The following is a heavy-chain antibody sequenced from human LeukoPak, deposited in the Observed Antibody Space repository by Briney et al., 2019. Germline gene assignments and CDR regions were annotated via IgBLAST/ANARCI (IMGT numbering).Heavy chain of an antibody. CDR3: ARGPTPYCSGGSCYSPFFAFDI. Sequence: GASVKVSCKASGYTFSGYYMHWVRQAPGQGLEWMGWINPNSGGTNYAQKFQGRVTMTRDTSISTAYMELSRLRSDDTAVYYCARGPTPYCSGGSCYSPFFAFDIWGQGTMVTVSS. V-gene: IGHV1-2*02. CDR2: INPNSGGT. J-gene: IGHJ3*02. CDR1: GYTFSGYY. D-gene: IGHD2-15*01.